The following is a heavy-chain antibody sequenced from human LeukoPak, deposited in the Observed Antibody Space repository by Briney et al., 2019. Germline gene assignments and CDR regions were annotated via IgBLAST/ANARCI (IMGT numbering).Heavy chain of an antibody. Sequence: ASVKVSCKASGNTFTNYAIHWVRQAPGQGLEWMGWINAGNGNTKYSQKFQGRVTITRDTSASTAYMELSSLRSEDTAVYYCARKGYDSSGYYKSNYFDYWGQGTLVTVSS. CDR3: ARKGYDSSGYYKSNYFDY. J-gene: IGHJ4*02. CDR1: GNTFTNYA. V-gene: IGHV1-3*01. CDR2: INAGNGNT. D-gene: IGHD3-22*01.